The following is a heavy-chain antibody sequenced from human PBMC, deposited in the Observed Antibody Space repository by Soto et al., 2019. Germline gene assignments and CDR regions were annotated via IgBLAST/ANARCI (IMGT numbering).Heavy chain of an antibody. CDR2: MNANSGNT. J-gene: IGHJ6*02. V-gene: IGHV1-8*01. D-gene: IGHD3-16*01. CDR1: GYTFTRYD. Sequence: ASVTVSCMASGYTFTRYDINWVRQATGQGLEWMGWMNANSGNTGYAQKFQGRVTMTRNTSIRTAYMELSSLRSEDTAVYYCARAPFKGGNYYYYGMDVWGQGTTVTVSS. CDR3: ARAPFKGGNYYYYGMDV.